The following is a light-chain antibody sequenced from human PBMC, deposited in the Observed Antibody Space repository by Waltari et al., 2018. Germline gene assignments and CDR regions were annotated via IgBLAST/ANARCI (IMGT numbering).Light chain of an antibody. CDR3: QQYYSIPYT. CDR2: WAS. V-gene: IGKV4-1*01. J-gene: IGKJ2*01. Sequence: DIVMTQSPDSLAVSLGERATINCKSSQNILYSSTSKKFLTWYQPKPGQPPKLRICWASTRESGVPDRFSGSGSETDFTLTISSLQAEDVAVYYCQQYYSIPYTFGQGTKLEIK. CDR1: QNILYSSTSKKF.